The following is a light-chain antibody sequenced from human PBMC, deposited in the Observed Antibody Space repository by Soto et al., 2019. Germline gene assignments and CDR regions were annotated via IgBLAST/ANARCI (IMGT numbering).Light chain of an antibody. Sequence: QSALTQPASVSASPGQSITISCTGTSSNVGTYDLVSWYQHHPDKAPKLIIYEGTKRPSGISSRFSGSKSGNTASLTISGLQAEDDGDYYCCSFAGGAALVFGGGTKVTVL. J-gene: IGLJ2*01. CDR1: SSNVGTYDL. V-gene: IGLV2-23*01. CDR2: EGT. CDR3: CSFAGGAALV.